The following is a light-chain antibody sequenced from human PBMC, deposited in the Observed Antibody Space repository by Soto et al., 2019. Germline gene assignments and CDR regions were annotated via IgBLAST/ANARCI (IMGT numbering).Light chain of an antibody. CDR2: SSS. Sequence: DIQLTQSPSSLSASVGDRVTIACRASQTISNFLNWYQGKPGKPPKLLIYSSSTLQSGVPSRFSGSGSGTDFTLTINGLQPEDFASYWCQQSYNFPRTFGPGTKVEIK. V-gene: IGKV1-39*01. J-gene: IGKJ1*01. CDR3: QQSYNFPRT. CDR1: QTISNF.